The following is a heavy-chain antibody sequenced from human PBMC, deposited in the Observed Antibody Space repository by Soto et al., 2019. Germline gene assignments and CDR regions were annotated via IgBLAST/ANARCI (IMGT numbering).Heavy chain of an antibody. J-gene: IGHJ6*02. V-gene: IGHV4-34*01. Sequence: SSGTLSLTCAVYGGSFSGYYWSWIRQPPGKGLEWIGEINHSGSTNYNPSLKSRVTISVDTSKNQFSLKLSSVTAADTAVYYCARGRVVVVQAAIYYYYGRDVWGQGTTGT. CDR3: ARGRVVVVQAAIYYYYGRDV. CDR2: INHSGST. D-gene: IGHD2-2*01. CDR1: GGSFSGYY.